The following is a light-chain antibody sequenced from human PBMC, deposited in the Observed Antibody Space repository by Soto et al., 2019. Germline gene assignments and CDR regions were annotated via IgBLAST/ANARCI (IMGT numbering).Light chain of an antibody. J-gene: IGKJ1*01. Sequence: EIVLTQSPGTLSLSPGERATLSCRASQYVSTSTFAWYQQKPGQAPRLLIYGASNRATGIPDRFSGSGSGTDFTLTISRLESEDFAVYYCQRFGSSPWTFGQGTKVEIK. CDR2: GAS. V-gene: IGKV3-20*01. CDR3: QRFGSSPWT. CDR1: QYVSTST.